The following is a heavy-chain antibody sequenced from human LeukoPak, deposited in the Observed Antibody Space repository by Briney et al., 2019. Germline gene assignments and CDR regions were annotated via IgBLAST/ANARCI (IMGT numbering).Heavy chain of an antibody. CDR2: ISSSSSYI. Sequence: GGSLRLSCAASGFTFSSYSMNWVRQAPGKGLEWVSSISSSSSYIYYADSVKGRFTISRDNAKNSLYLQMNSLRAEDTAVYYCAKDLMGQWPQGYWGQGTLVTVSS. V-gene: IGHV3-21*01. D-gene: IGHD6-19*01. CDR3: AKDLMGQWPQGY. CDR1: GFTFSSYS. J-gene: IGHJ4*02.